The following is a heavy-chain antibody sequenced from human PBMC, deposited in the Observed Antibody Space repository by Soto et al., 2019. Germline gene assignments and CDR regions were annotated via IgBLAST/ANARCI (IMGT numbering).Heavy chain of an antibody. CDR3: ARGYHDILTGYYPKWFDP. J-gene: IGHJ5*02. V-gene: IGHV4-59*01. D-gene: IGHD3-9*01. CDR2: IYYSGST. CDR1: GGSISNYY. Sequence: SETLSLTCTVSGGSISNYYWNWIRQPPGKGLEWIGYIYYSGSTNYNPSLKGRVTISLDKSKNQFSLKLSSVTAADTAVYYCARGYHDILTGYYPKWFDPWGQEPWSPSPQ.